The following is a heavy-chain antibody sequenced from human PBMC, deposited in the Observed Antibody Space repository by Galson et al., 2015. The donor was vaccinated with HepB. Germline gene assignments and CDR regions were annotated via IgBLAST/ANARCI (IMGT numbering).Heavy chain of an antibody. CDR1: GGSISSYY. J-gene: IGHJ4*02. Sequence: SETLSLTCTVSGGSISSYYWSWIRQPPGKGLEWIGYIYYSGSTNYNPSLKSRVTISVDTSKNQFSLKLRSVTAADTAVYYCARQYCSSTICNPYFDYWGQGTLVTVSS. D-gene: IGHD2-2*01. V-gene: IGHV4-59*01. CDR2: IYYSGST. CDR3: ARQYCSSTICNPYFDY.